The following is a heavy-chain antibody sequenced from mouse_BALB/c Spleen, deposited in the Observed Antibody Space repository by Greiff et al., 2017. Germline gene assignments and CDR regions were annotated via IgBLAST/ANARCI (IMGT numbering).Heavy chain of an antibody. D-gene: IGHD2-1*01. CDR2: IWACGST. Sequence: VKVVESGPGLVAPSQSLSITCTVSGFSLTSDGVHWVRQPPGKGLEWLGVIWACGSTTYNSALMSRLSISKDNSTSQVFLKMNSLQTDDTAMYYCVRDGGNYPYNALDYGGQGTSVTVSS. V-gene: IGHV2-9*02. CDR3: VRDGGNYPYNALDY. J-gene: IGHJ4*01. CDR1: GFSLTSDG.